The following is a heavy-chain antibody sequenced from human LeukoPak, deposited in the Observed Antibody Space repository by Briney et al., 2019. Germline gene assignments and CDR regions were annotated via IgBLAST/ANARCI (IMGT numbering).Heavy chain of an antibody. Sequence: SETLSLTCTVSGGSISSYYWSWIRQPPGKGLEWIGYIYYSGSTNYNPSLKSRVTISVDTSKNQFSLKLSSVTAADTAVYYCARGGATLDYWGQGTLVALSS. CDR2: IYYSGST. CDR1: GGSISSYY. D-gene: IGHD1-26*01. CDR3: ARGGATLDY. V-gene: IGHV4-59*01. J-gene: IGHJ4*02.